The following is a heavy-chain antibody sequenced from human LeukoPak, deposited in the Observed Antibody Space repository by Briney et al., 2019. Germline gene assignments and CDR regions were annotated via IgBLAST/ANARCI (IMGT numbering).Heavy chain of an antibody. CDR3: AATRSAITMVRGVFDY. D-gene: IGHD3-10*01. Sequence: SETLSLTCTVSGGSISSSSYYWGWIRQPPGKGLEWIGSIYYSGSTYYNPSLKSRVTISVDTSKNQFSLKLSSVTAADTAVYYCAATRSAITMVRGVFDYWGQGTLVTVSS. CDR2: IYYSGST. J-gene: IGHJ4*02. V-gene: IGHV4-39*07. CDR1: GGSISSSSYY.